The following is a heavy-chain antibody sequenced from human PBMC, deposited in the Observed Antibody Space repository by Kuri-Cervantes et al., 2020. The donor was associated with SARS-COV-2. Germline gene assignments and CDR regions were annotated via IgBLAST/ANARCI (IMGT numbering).Heavy chain of an antibody. Sequence: ETLSLTCAACGFTFSSYDMHWVRQATGKGLEWVSAISGSGGSTYYADSVKGRFTISRDNSKNTLYLQMNSLRAEDTAVYYCAKVRGIQLWVDAFDIWGQGTMVTVSS. CDR2: ISGSGGST. J-gene: IGHJ3*02. CDR1: GFTFSSYD. D-gene: IGHD5-18*01. V-gene: IGHV3-23*01. CDR3: AKVRGIQLWVDAFDI.